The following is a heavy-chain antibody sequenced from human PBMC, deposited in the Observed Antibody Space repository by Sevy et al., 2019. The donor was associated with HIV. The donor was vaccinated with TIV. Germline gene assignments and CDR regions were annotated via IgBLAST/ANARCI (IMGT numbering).Heavy chain of an antibody. J-gene: IGHJ4*02. D-gene: IGHD3-3*01. CDR3: ARGDTIFGVVIMLYY. Sequence: ETLSLTCAVYGGSFSGYYWSWIRQPPGKGLEWIGEINHSGSTNYNPSLKSRVTISVDTSKNQFSLKLSSVTAADTAVYYCARGDTIFGVVIMLYYWGQGTLVTVSS. CDR2: INHSGST. CDR1: GGSFSGYY. V-gene: IGHV4-34*01.